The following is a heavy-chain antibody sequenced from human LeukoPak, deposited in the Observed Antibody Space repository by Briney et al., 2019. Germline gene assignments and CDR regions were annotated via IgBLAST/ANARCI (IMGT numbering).Heavy chain of an antibody. D-gene: IGHD5-12*01. J-gene: IGHJ4*02. Sequence: GASVKVSCKASGYTFTSYDINWVRQATGQGLEWMGWMNPNSGNTGYAQKFQGRVTMTTDTSTSTAYMDLRSLRSDDTAVYYCATFSYGGSEEDFDYWGQGTLVTVSS. V-gene: IGHV1-8*01. CDR2: MNPNSGNT. CDR1: GYTFTSYD. CDR3: ATFSYGGSEEDFDY.